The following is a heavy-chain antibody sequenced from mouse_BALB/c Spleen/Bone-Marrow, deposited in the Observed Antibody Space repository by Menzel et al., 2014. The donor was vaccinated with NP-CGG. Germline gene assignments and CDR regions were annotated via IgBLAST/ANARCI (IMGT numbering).Heavy chain of an antibody. V-gene: IGHV1S22*01. CDR2: IYPGSGST. J-gene: IGHJ3*01. CDR3: TRWAARAFAY. D-gene: IGHD3-1*01. Sequence: LQQSGSELVRPGASAKLSCKASGYTFTSYWMHWVKQRPGQGLEWIGNIYPGSGSTNYDEKFKSKATLTVDTSSSTAYMQLSSLTSEDSAVYYCTRWAARAFAYWGQGTLVTVSA. CDR1: GYTFTSYW.